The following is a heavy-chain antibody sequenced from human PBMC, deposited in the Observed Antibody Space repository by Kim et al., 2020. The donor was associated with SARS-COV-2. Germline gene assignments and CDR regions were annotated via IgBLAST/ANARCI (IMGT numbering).Heavy chain of an antibody. J-gene: IGHJ4*02. CDR2: T. Sequence: TYNNPSLKSRVTISGDTSKNQFSLRLTSVTAADAAVDCCASSPYYYVFDYWGPGTLVTVSS. CDR3: ASSPYYYVFDY. V-gene: IGHV4-39*01. D-gene: IGHD3-22*01.